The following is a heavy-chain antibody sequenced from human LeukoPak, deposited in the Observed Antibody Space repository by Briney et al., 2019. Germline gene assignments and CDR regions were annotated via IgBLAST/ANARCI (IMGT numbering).Heavy chain of an antibody. CDR3: ARDMGSNHWSFDY. CDR2: INTNTGNP. V-gene: IGHV7-4-1*02. J-gene: IGHJ4*02. Sequence: ASVKVSCKASGYTFTRYAMNWVRQAPGQGLEWMGWINTNTGNPTYAQGFTGRFVFSLDTSVSTAYLRISSLKAEDSAVYYCARDMGSNHWSFDYWGQGTLVTVSS. D-gene: IGHD2-15*01. CDR1: GYTFTRYA.